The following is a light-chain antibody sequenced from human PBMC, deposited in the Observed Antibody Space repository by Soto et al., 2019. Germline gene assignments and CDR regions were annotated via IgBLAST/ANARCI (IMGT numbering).Light chain of an antibody. J-gene: IGKJ4*01. CDR1: QTVSNNY. V-gene: IGKV3-20*01. CDR3: QQFSSYPLT. CDR2: GAS. Sequence: EIGLSQSAGTLSLYPGDSATLSCRASQTVSNNYLAWCQQKPGQAPRVIMYGASRRATGIPDRFSGGGSGTDFTLTISRLEPEDFAVYYCQQFSSYPLTFGGGTKVDIK.